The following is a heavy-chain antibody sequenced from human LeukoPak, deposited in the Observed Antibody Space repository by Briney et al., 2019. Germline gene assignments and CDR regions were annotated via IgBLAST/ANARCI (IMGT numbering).Heavy chain of an antibody. J-gene: IGHJ4*02. D-gene: IGHD6-13*01. V-gene: IGHV3-74*01. CDR3: ARVSVDSSSWYSLDY. Sequence: GGSLRLSCAASGFTFSSYWMHWVRQAPGKVLVWVSRINSDGSSTSYADSVKGRFTISRDNAKNTLYLQMNSLRAEDTAVYYCARVSVDSSSWYSLDYWGQGTLVTVSS. CDR2: INSDGSST. CDR1: GFTFSSYW.